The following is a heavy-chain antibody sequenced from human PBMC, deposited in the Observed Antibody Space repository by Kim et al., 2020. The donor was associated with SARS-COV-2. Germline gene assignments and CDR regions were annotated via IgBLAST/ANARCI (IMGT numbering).Heavy chain of an antibody. CDR2: FDPEDGET. CDR3: ATWRERYYDSSGYYRGWFDP. Sequence: ASVKVSCKVSGYTLTELSMHWVRQAPGKGLEWMGGFDPEDGETIYAQKFQGRVTMTEDTSTDTAYMELSSLRSEDTAVYYCATWRERYYDSSGYYRGWFDPWGQGTLVTVSS. D-gene: IGHD3-22*01. J-gene: IGHJ5*02. V-gene: IGHV1-24*01. CDR1: GYTLTELS.